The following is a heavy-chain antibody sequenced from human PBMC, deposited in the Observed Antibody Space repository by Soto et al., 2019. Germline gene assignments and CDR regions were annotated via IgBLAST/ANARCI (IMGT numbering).Heavy chain of an antibody. CDR3: ARGRVYGDYPNYYYYGMDV. Sequence: GASVKVSCKASGGTFSSYAISWVRQAPGQGLEWMGGIIPIFGTANYAQKFQGRVTITADESTSTAYMDLGSLRSEDTAVYYCARGRVYGDYPNYYYYGMDVWGQGTTVTVSS. V-gene: IGHV1-69*13. CDR1: GGTFSSYA. J-gene: IGHJ6*02. D-gene: IGHD4-17*01. CDR2: IIPIFGTA.